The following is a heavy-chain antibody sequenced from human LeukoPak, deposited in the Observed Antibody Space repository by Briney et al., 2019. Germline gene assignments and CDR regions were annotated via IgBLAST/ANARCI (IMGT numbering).Heavy chain of an antibody. J-gene: IGHJ5*02. D-gene: IGHD6-13*01. Sequence: ASVKVSCKASGYTFTGYYMHWVRQAPGQGLEWMGRINPNSGGTNYAQKFQGRATMTRDTSISTAYMELSRLRSDDTAVYYRARDRIAAAGQLYNWFDPWGQGTLVTVSS. CDR1: GYTFTGYY. CDR3: ARDRIAAAGQLYNWFDP. V-gene: IGHV1-2*06. CDR2: INPNSGGT.